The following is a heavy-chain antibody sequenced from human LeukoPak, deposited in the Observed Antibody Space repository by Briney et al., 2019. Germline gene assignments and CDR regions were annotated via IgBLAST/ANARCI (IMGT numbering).Heavy chain of an antibody. D-gene: IGHD4-23*01. J-gene: IGHJ4*02. CDR3: ARGATVESDY. V-gene: IGHV3-21*01. CDR2: INSLSTYI. CDR1: GFTFDHYR. Sequence: GGSLRLSCVASGFTFDHYRMNWVRQAPGKGLEWVPSINSLSTYIYYTDSVKGRFTVSRDNAKNSLYLQMNSLRAEDTAIYYCARGATVESDYWGQGTLVTVSS.